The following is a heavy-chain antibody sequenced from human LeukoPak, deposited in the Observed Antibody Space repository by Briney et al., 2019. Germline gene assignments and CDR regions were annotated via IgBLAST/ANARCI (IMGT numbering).Heavy chain of an antibody. J-gene: IGHJ1*01. CDR1: GFTFSSYA. CDR3: ARGGTLEYFQH. V-gene: IGHV3-48*03. Sequence: GGSLRLSCAASGFTFSSYAMSWVRQAPGKGLEWVSYISSSGSTIYYADSVKGRFTISRDNAKNSLYLQMNSLRAEDTAVYYCARGGTLEYFQHWGQGTLVTVSS. CDR2: ISSSGSTI.